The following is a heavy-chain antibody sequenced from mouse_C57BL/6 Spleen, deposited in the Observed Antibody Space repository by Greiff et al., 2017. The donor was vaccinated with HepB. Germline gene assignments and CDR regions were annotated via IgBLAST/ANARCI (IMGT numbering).Heavy chain of an antibody. J-gene: IGHJ4*01. CDR1: GYAFSSSW. V-gene: IGHV1-82*01. CDR3: ARWGYSGAMDY. D-gene: IGHD2-12*01. CDR2: IYPGDGDT. Sequence: VKVVESGPELVKPGASVKISCKASGYAFSSSWMNWVKQRPGKGLEWIGRIYPGDGDTNYNGKFKGKATLTADKSSSTAYMQLSSLTSEDSAVYFCARWGYSGAMDYWGQGTSVTVSS.